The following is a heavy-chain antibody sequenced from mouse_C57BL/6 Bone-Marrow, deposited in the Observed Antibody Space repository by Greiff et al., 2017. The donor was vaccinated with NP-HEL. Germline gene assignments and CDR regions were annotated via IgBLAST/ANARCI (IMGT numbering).Heavy chain of an antibody. V-gene: IGHV1-15*01. J-gene: IGHJ2*01. CDR3: ASYLRYLDY. CDR1: GYTFTDYE. CDR2: IDPETGGT. D-gene: IGHD5-1*01. Sequence: VQLQQSGAELVRPGASVTLSCKASGYTFTDYEMHWVKQTPVHGLEWIGAIDPETGGTAYNQKFKGKAILTADKSSSTAYMELRSLTSEDSAVYYCASYLRYLDYWGQGTTLTVSS.